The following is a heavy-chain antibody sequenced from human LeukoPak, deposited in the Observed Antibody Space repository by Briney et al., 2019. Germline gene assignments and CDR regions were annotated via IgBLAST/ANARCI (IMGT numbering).Heavy chain of an antibody. CDR3: ARVSGGSCAY. D-gene: IGHD2-15*01. Sequence: GGSLRLSCAASGFTFSDYYMSWIRQAPGKGLEWVSYISSSNTKYYADSVKGRFTISRDNAKNSLYLQMNSLRAEDTAAYYCARVSGGSCAYWGQGTLVTVSS. V-gene: IGHV3-11*01. J-gene: IGHJ4*02. CDR1: GFTFSDYY. CDR2: ISSSNTK.